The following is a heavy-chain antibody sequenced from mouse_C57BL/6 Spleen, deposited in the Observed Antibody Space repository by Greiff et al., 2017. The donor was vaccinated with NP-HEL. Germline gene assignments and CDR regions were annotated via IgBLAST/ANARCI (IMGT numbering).Heavy chain of an antibody. V-gene: IGHV2-6*03. CDR2: IWSDGST. CDR1: GFSLTSYG. CDR3: ARPDGYSSYAMDY. J-gene: IGHJ4*01. D-gene: IGHD2-3*01. Sequence: VQRVESGPGLVAPSQSLSISCTVSGFSLTSYGVHWVRQPPGKGLEWLVVIWSDGSTTYNSALKSRLSISKDNSKSQVFLKMNSLQTDDTAIYYCARPDGYSSYAMDYWGQGTSVTVSS.